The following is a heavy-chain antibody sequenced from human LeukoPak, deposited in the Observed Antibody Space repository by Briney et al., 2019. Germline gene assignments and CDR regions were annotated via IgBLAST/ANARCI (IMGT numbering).Heavy chain of an antibody. Sequence: PSETLSLTCTVSGGSVSSGSYYWSWIRQPPGKGLEWIGYIYYSGSTNYNPSLKSRVTISVDTSKNQFSLKLSSVTAADTAVYYCARSYYDFSLGYWGQGTLVTVSS. J-gene: IGHJ4*02. CDR1: GGSVSSGSYY. V-gene: IGHV4-61*01. CDR3: ARSYYDFSLGY. CDR2: IYYSGST. D-gene: IGHD3-3*01.